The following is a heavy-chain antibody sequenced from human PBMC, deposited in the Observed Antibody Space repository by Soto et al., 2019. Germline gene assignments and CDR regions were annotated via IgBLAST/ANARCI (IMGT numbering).Heavy chain of an antibody. D-gene: IGHD5-12*01. CDR2: IYYSGST. V-gene: IGHV4-39*01. CDR3: ASIVAKGTYYYYGMDV. CDR1: GGSISSSSYY. J-gene: IGHJ6*02. Sequence: SETLSLTCTVSGGSISSSSYYWGWIRQPPGKGLEWIGSIYYSGSTYYNPSLKSRVTISVDTSKNQFSLKLSSVTAADTAVYYCASIVAKGTYYYYGMDVWGQGTTVTVSS.